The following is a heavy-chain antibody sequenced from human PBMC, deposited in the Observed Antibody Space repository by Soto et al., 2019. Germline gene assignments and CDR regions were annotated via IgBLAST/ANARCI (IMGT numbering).Heavy chain of an antibody. Sequence: PGGSLRLSCAASGFTFSSYAMHWVRQAPGKGLEWVAVISYDGSNKYYAGSVKGRFTISRDNSKNTLYLQMNSLRAEDTAVYYCARENRKDIVVVPAAIPYWGQGTLVTVSS. V-gene: IGHV3-30-3*01. CDR3: ARENRKDIVVVPAAIPY. D-gene: IGHD2-2*02. CDR1: GFTFSSYA. J-gene: IGHJ4*02. CDR2: ISYDGSNK.